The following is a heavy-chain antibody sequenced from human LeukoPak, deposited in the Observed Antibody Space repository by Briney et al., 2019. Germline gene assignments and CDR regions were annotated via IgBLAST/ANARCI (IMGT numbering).Heavy chain of an antibody. CDR1: GFTFGCHW. CDR2: KKQDGSEK. D-gene: IGHD3-3*01. CDR3: ARDRLNAFWSGDSWDY. V-gene: IGHV3-7*01. J-gene: IGHJ4*02. Sequence: GSLRLSCAASGFTFGCHWMSWVRQAPGKGLEWGANKKQDGSEKYYVDSVKGRFSISRDNTKNSLYLQMNSLRAEDTAVYYCARDRLNAFWSGDSWDYWGQGTLVTVSS.